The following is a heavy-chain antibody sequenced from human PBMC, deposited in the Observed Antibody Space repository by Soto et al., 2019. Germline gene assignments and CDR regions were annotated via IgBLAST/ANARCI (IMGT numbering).Heavy chain of an antibody. CDR1: GGSISSGGYY. D-gene: IGHD5-12*01. CDR2: IYYSGST. V-gene: IGHV4-31*03. Sequence: QVQLQESGPGLVKPSQTLSLTCTVSGGSISSGGYYWSWIRQHPGKGLEWIGYIYYSGSTYYNPSFKSRVTRSVDTSKNQFSLKLSSVTAADTAVYYCAREMATILGPHWFDPWGQGTLVTVSS. J-gene: IGHJ5*02. CDR3: AREMATILGPHWFDP.